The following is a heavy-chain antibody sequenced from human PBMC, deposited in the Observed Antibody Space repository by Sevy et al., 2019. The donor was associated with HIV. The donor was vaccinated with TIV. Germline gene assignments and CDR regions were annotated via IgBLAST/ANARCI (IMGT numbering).Heavy chain of an antibody. J-gene: IGHJ4*02. CDR1: GFNFNMYR. V-gene: IGHV3-21*01. D-gene: IGHD3-10*01. Sequence: GGSLRLSCAASGFNFNMYRMNWVCQAPGKGLEWVSSISSSSSDIKYADSVKGRFTVSRDNAKNSMFLKMNSLRAEDTAVYYCATLLMWFGELPRGLDYWGQGALVTVSS. CDR3: ATLLMWFGELPRGLDY. CDR2: ISSSSSDI.